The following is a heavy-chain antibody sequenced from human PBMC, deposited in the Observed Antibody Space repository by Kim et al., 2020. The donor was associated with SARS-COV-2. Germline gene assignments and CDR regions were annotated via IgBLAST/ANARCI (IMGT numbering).Heavy chain of an antibody. Sequence: SVKVSCKASGGTFSSYAISWVRQAPGQGLEWMGRIIPILGIANYAQKFQGRVTITADKSTSTAYMELSSLRSEDTAVYYCARVTLGAAAGTRYFDYWGQGTLVTVSS. CDR1: GGTFSSYA. CDR3: ARVTLGAAAGTRYFDY. D-gene: IGHD6-13*01. V-gene: IGHV1-69*04. CDR2: IIPILGIA. J-gene: IGHJ4*02.